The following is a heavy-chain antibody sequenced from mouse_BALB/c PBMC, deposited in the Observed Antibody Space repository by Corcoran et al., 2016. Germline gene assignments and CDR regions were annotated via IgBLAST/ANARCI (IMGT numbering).Heavy chain of an antibody. D-gene: IGHD2-1*01. CDR2: IDPANGNT. CDR3: ASRDYGNYLAWFAY. CDR1: GFNIKDTY. Sequence: EVQLQQSGAELVKPGASVKLSCTASGFNIKDTYMHWVKQRPEQGLEWIGRIDPANGNTKYDPKFQGKATITEDTSSNTAYLQLSSLTSEDTAVYYCASRDYGNYLAWFAYWGQGTLVTVSA. V-gene: IGHV14-3*02. J-gene: IGHJ3*01.